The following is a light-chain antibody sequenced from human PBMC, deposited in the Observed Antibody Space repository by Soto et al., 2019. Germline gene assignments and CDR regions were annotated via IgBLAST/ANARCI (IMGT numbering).Light chain of an antibody. Sequence: QSVPAQPPSASGSPGQSVTIACTGTSSDVGGYNYVSWYQEHPGKAPKVIIYEVSKRPSGVPDRFSGYKSGNTASLTVSGLQAEDEADYYCCSYAGSNTFAFGTGTKVTVL. J-gene: IGLJ1*01. CDR2: EVS. CDR3: CSYAGSNTFA. CDR1: SSDVGGYNY. V-gene: IGLV2-8*01.